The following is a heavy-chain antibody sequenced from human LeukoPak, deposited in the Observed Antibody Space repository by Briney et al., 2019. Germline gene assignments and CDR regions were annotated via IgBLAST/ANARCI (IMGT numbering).Heavy chain of an antibody. Sequence: GSSVKVSCKASGGTFSRYAINWVRQAPGQGLEWVGGIIPIFSASKYAQKFRGRVTIIADKSTNTDYMELSSLRSEDTAVYYCARDRGRSGWYFFDELYREAQVFDPWGQGTLVTVSS. CDR3: ARDRGRSGWYFFDELYREAQVFDP. CDR2: IIPIFSAS. D-gene: IGHD6-19*01. J-gene: IGHJ5*02. V-gene: IGHV1-69*06. CDR1: GGTFSRYA.